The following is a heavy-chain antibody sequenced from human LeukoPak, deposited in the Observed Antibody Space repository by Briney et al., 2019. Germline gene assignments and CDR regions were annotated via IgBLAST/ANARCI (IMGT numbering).Heavy chain of an antibody. V-gene: IGHV3-23*01. Sequence: SLRLSCAASGFTFSSYAMSWVCQAPGKGLEWVSAISGSGGSTYYADSVKGRFTISRDNAKNTLYLQMNSLRAEDTAVYYCAKASAMIVVVSKHFDYWGQGTLVTVSS. D-gene: IGHD3-22*01. CDR2: ISGSGGST. CDR3: AKASAMIVVVSKHFDY. J-gene: IGHJ4*02. CDR1: GFTFSSYA.